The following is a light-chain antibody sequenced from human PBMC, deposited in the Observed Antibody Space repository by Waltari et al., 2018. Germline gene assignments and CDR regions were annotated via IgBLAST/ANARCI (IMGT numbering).Light chain of an antibody. CDR2: KDT. CDR1: SLSKQY. Sequence: SYELTQPPSVSVSPGQTARITSSGDSLSKQYAFCYQQKTGQAPVFIIDKDTHRPSGIPERVSGSSSGKTVTMTICGVQAEDEADYYCLSADSSGTSKVFGGGTKLTVL. J-gene: IGLJ3*02. V-gene: IGLV3-25*03. CDR3: LSADSSGTSKV.